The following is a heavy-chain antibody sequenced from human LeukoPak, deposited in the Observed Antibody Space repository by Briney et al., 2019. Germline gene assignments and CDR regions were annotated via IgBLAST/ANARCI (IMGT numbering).Heavy chain of an antibody. CDR3: ARVVPRNSSWSPNWFDP. Sequence: GASVKVSCKASGYTFTSYGISWVRQAPGQGLEWMGWISAYNGNTNYAQKLQGRVTMTTDTSTSTAYMELRSLRSDDTAVYYCARVVPRNSSWSPNWFDPWGQGTLVTVSS. CDR2: ISAYNGNT. D-gene: IGHD6-13*01. J-gene: IGHJ5*02. V-gene: IGHV1-18*01. CDR1: GYTFTSYG.